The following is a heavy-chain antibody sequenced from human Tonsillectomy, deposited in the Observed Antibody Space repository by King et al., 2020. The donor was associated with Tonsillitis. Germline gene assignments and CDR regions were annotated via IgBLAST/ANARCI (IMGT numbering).Heavy chain of an antibody. CDR1: GFTFTKAW. CDR3: ATRPWFDY. V-gene: IGHV3-15*07. CDR2: IKTRTDGGTT. J-gene: IGHJ4*02. Sequence: VQLVESGGGLVKPGGSLRLSCAASGFTFTKAWMNWVRQAPGKGLEWVGRIKTRTDGGTTDYAAPVKGRFTISRDDSQNTLYLQMDSLETEDTGVYYCATRPWFDYWGQGTLVTVSS.